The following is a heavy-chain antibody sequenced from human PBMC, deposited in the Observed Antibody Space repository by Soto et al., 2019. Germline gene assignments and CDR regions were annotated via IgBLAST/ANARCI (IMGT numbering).Heavy chain of an antibody. CDR3: AGVGLGAAGGMDV. D-gene: IGHD1-26*01. V-gene: IGHV1-69*02. CDR1: GYTFDIYT. CDR2: VIPLLAIV. J-gene: IGHJ6*02. Sequence: QVQVVQSGAEVKKPGSSVKVSCKSSGYTFDIYTVTWVRQAPGQGLEWMGRVIPLLAIVNYAKEFQDRVKITADRSTSTEYMELSSLRSEDTAMYYCAGVGLGAAGGMDVWAQGTTVTVSS.